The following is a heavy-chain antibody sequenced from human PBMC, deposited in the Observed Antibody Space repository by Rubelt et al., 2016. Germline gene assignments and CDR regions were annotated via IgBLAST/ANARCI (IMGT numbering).Heavy chain of an antibody. V-gene: IGHV1-8*01. CDR2: MNPNSGNT. CDR3: ARAESDYSERMDV. D-gene: IGHD4-17*01. Sequence: GWMNPNSGNTGYAQKFQGRVTMTRNTSISTAYMELSSLRSEDTAVYYCARAESDYSERMDVWGQGTTVTVSS. J-gene: IGHJ6*02.